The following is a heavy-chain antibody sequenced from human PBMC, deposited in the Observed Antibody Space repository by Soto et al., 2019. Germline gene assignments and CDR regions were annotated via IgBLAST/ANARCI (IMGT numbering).Heavy chain of an antibody. CDR3: ARDGHGYNYWSLAL. Sequence: QVQLVQSGAEVREPGSSVKVSCKVSGDTFNKYTLNWVRQAPGQGLEWMAGIIPIYGTANYALKFHDRIKVTADEPTATAYMELNSLTSEDTAIYYCARDGHGYNYWSLALWGRGTLITVSS. CDR2: IIPIYGTA. CDR1: GDTFNKYT. V-gene: IGHV1-69*01. J-gene: IGHJ2*01. D-gene: IGHD5-12*01.